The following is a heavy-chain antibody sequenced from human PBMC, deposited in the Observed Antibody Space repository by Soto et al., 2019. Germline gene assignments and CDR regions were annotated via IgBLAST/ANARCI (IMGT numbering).Heavy chain of an antibody. CDR2: ISGSGGST. D-gene: IGHD6-19*01. Sequence: EVQLLESGGGLVQPGGSLRLSCAASGFTFSSYAMSWVRQAPGKGLEWVSAISGSGGSTYYADSVKGRFTISRDNSKNTLYLQMNSLRDEDTAVYYCAKIGSSGWYPSYYYYMDVWGKGTTVTVSS. V-gene: IGHV3-23*01. J-gene: IGHJ6*03. CDR3: AKIGSSGWYPSYYYYMDV. CDR1: GFTFSSYA.